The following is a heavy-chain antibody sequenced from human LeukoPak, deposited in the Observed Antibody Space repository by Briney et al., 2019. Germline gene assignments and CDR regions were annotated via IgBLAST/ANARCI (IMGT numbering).Heavy chain of an antibody. CDR1: GFTFSTAW. CDR2: ISGTGDIT. Sequence: GGSLRLSCAASGFTFSTAWMSWVRQAPGKGLEWVSSISGTGDITYYTDSVQGRFTISRDNSKNTLYMQVNSLRAEDTAVYYCAQGGGSGKRLLDYWGQGTLVTVSS. D-gene: IGHD3-10*01. V-gene: IGHV3-23*01. CDR3: AQGGGSGKRLLDY. J-gene: IGHJ4*02.